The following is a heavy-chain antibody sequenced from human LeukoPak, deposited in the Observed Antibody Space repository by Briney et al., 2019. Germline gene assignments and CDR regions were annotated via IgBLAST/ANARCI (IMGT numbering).Heavy chain of an antibody. CDR2: IRYDGSNT. J-gene: IGHJ4*02. D-gene: IGHD1-7*01. CDR1: GFTFSSYG. Sequence: GGSLRLSCAASGFTFSSYGMHWVRQAPGTGLEWVAFIRYDGSNTYYADSVKGRFTISRDNSKNSLYLQTKSLRAEDTAVYYCAKDSRNYFSPDYWGQGTLVTVSS. CDR3: AKDSRNYFSPDY. V-gene: IGHV3-30*02.